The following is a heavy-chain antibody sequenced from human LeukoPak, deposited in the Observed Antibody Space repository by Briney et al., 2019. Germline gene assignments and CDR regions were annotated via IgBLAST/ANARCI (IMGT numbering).Heavy chain of an antibody. CDR2: ISGSGGST. V-gene: IGHV3-23*01. CDR3: AKGMLGYGDPSDAFDI. CDR1: GFTFSSYA. J-gene: IGHJ3*02. Sequence: GGSLRLSCAASGFTFSSYAMSWVRQAPGKGLEWVSAISGSGGSTYYADSVKGRFTISRANSKNTLYLQMNSLRDEDTAVYYCAKGMLGYGDPSDAFDIWGQGTMVTVSS. D-gene: IGHD4-17*01.